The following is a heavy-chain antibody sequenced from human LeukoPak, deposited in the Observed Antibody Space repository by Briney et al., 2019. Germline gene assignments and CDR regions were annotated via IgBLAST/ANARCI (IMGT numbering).Heavy chain of an antibody. D-gene: IGHD2-21*01. Sequence: ASVKVSCKTSGYSFTDYYMHWVRQAPGQGLEWMGWINPNSGGTSSAQKFQGRVTMTRDTSITTVYMEMSWLTSDDTATYYCARADRLHGGPYLIGPWDQGTLVTVSS. V-gene: IGHV1-2*02. CDR3: ARADRLHGGPYLIGP. J-gene: IGHJ5*02. CDR2: INPNSGGT. CDR1: GYSFTDYY.